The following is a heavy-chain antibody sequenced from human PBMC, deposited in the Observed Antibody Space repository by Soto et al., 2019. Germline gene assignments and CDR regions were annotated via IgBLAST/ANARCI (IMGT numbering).Heavy chain of an antibody. V-gene: IGHV1-18*01. CDR3: ARVDRRFGELFLGYYYYGMDV. Sequence: QVQLVQSGAEVKKPGASVKVSCKASGYTFTSYGISWVQQAPGQGLEWMGWISAYNGNTNYAQKLQGRVTMTTDTSTSTAYMELRSLRSDDTAVYYCARVDRRFGELFLGYYYYGMDVWGQGTTVTVSS. J-gene: IGHJ6*02. CDR1: GYTFTSYG. D-gene: IGHD3-10*01. CDR2: ISAYNGNT.